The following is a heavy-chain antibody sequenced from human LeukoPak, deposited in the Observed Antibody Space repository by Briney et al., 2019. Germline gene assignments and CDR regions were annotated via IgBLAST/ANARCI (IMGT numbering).Heavy chain of an antibody. CDR3: ARGNRGYSYYYDY. J-gene: IGHJ4*02. V-gene: IGHV4-30-4*08. CDR2: INNRGST. D-gene: IGHD5-18*01. Sequence: SETLSLTCTVSGGSISSGGYSWTWIRQPLGKGLEWIGYINNRGSTYSNPSLKSRHTISVDTSKNQFSLKLTSLNATDTAVYYCARGNRGYSYYYDYWGQGTLVTVSS. CDR1: GGSISSGGYS.